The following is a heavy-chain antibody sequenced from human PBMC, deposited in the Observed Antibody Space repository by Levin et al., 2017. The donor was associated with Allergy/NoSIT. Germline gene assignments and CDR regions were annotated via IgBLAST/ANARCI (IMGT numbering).Heavy chain of an antibody. D-gene: IGHD3-16*02. Sequence: PGGSLRLSCAASGFTFSSYWMHWVRQAPGKGLVWVSRINSDGSSTSYADSVKGRFTISRDNAKNTLYLQMNSLRAEDTAVYYCRLRLGELSLDYWGQGTLVTVSS. J-gene: IGHJ4*02. CDR2: INSDGSST. CDR3: RLRLGELSLDY. V-gene: IGHV3-74*01. CDR1: GFTFSSYW.